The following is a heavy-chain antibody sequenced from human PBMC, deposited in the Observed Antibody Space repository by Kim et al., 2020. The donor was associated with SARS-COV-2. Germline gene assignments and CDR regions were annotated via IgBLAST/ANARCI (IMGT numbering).Heavy chain of an antibody. J-gene: IGHJ6*02. CDR3: ARESSSGFSFVAQNYYYYYGMDV. CDR2: IIPIFGTA. V-gene: IGHV1-69*13. Sequence: SVKVSCKASGGTFSSYAISWVRQAPGQGLEWMGGIIPIFGTANYAQKFQGRVTITADESTSTAYMELSSLRSEDTAVYYCARESSSGFSFVAQNYYYYYGMDVWGQGTTVTVSS. CDR1: GGTFSSYA. D-gene: IGHD3-10*01.